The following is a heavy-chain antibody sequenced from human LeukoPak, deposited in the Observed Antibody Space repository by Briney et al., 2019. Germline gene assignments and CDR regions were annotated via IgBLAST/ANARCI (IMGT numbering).Heavy chain of an antibody. J-gene: IGHJ4*02. CDR2: ISYDGSNK. CDR3: ARDPTTVQTFGD. CDR1: GFTFSSYG. Sequence: GGSLRLSCAASGFTFSSYGMHWVRQAPGKGLEWVAVISYDGSNKYYADSVKGRFTISRDNSKNTLYLQMNSLRAEDTAVYYCARDPTTVQTFGDWGQGTLVSVSS. D-gene: IGHD4-17*01. V-gene: IGHV3-30*03.